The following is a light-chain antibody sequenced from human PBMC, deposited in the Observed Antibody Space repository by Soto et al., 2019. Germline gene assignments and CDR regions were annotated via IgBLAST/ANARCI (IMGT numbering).Light chain of an antibody. CDR3: QQYFDYPYT. Sequence: IQMTQSPSNLSASVGDTVTITCRASQSISGWMAWYQHKPGKAPALLIYGVSNLETGVPSRFSGSGAGTEFMLSINSLQPEDFSTYYCQQYFDYPYTFGQGTRLEIK. CDR1: QSISGW. J-gene: IGKJ2*01. CDR2: GVS. V-gene: IGKV1-5*01.